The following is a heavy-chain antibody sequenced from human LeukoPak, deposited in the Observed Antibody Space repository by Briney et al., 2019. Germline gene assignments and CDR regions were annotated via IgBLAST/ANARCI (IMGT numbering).Heavy chain of an antibody. V-gene: IGHV4-34*01. CDR3: ARRGPRWAFDY. J-gene: IGHJ4*02. CDR2: INHSGST. Sequence: SETLSLTCAVYGGSFSGYYWSWIRQPPGKGLEWIGEINHSGSTNYNPSLKSRVTISVDTSKNQFSLKLSSVTAADTAVYYCARRGPRWAFDYWGQGTLVTVSS. D-gene: IGHD1-26*01. CDR1: GGSFSGYY.